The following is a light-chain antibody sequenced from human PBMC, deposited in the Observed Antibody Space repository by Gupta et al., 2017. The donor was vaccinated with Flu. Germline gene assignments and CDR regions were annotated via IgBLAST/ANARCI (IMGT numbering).Light chain of an antibody. CDR1: SSDVGSYNL. V-gene: IGLV2-23*01. CDR2: EGS. Sequence: QSALTQPASVSGSPGPSITISCTGTSSDVGSYNLVSWYQQHPGKAPKLMIYEGSKRPSGVSNRFSGSKSGNTASLTISGLQAEDEADYYCCSYAASSTCNWVFGGGTKLTVL. J-gene: IGLJ3*02. CDR3: CSYAASSTCNWV.